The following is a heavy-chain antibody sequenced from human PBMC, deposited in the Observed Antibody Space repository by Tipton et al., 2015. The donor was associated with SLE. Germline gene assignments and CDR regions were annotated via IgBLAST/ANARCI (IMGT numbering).Heavy chain of an antibody. CDR2: INHSGST. J-gene: IGHJ5*02. CDR3: ARSSSGWYGKS. Sequence: TLSLTCAVYGGSFSGYYWSWIRQPPGKGLEWIGEINHSGSTNYNPSLKSRVTISVDTSKNQFSLKLSSVTAADTAVYYCARSSSGWYGKSWGQGTLVTVSS. V-gene: IGHV4-34*01. CDR1: GGSFSGYY. D-gene: IGHD6-19*01.